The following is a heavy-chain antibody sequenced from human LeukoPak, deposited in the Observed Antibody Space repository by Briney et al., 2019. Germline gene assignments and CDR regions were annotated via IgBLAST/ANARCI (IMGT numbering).Heavy chain of an antibody. CDR1: GYTFTSYY. CDR2: INPSSGST. Sequence: EASVKVSCKASGYTFTSYYMHWVRQAPGQGLEWMGIINPSSGSTNYAQKFQDRVTMTRDTTTSTVYMELSSLRSEDTAVYYCARGESDTWTWGQGTTVTVSS. D-gene: IGHD3/OR15-3a*01. V-gene: IGHV1-46*01. CDR3: ARGESDTWT. J-gene: IGHJ6*02.